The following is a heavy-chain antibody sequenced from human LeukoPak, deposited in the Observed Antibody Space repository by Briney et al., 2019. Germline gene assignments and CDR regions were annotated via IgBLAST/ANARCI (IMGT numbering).Heavy chain of an antibody. CDR1: GFTFSNYW. CDR3: ARGKVSGDSYFDY. J-gene: IGHJ4*02. D-gene: IGHD4-17*01. V-gene: IGHV3-7*01. Sequence: GGSLRLSCAVSGFTFSNYWMSWVRQAPGKGLEWVANIKQDGSEKYYVDSVKGRFTISRDNAKNSLYLQMNSLRAEDTAVYYCARGKVSGDSYFDYWGQGTLVTVSS. CDR2: IKQDGSEK.